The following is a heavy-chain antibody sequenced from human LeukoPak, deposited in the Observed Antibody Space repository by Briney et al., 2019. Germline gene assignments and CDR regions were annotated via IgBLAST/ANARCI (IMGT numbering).Heavy chain of an antibody. Sequence: SETLSLTCTVSGGSISSYYWSWIRQPPGKGLEWIGYIYYSGSTTYNPSLKSRVTISVDTSKNQFSLKLSSVTAADTAVYYCARGTTGYSIPNWFDPWGQGTLVTVSS. J-gene: IGHJ5*02. V-gene: IGHV4-59*01. CDR3: ARGTTGYSIPNWFDP. CDR2: IYYSGST. CDR1: GGSISSYY. D-gene: IGHD6-13*01.